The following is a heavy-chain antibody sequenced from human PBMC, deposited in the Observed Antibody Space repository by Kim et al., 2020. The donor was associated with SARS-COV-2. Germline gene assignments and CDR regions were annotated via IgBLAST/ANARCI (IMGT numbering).Heavy chain of an antibody. Sequence: SVKVSCKASGGTFSSYAISWVRQAPGQGLEWMGGIIPIFGTANYAQKFQGRVTITADESTSTAYMELSSLRSEDTAVYYCARDYSLYYYDSSGFDYWGQGTLVTVSS. CDR2: IIPIFGTA. D-gene: IGHD3-22*01. CDR1: GGTFSSYA. V-gene: IGHV1-69*13. J-gene: IGHJ4*02. CDR3: ARDYSLYYYDSSGFDY.